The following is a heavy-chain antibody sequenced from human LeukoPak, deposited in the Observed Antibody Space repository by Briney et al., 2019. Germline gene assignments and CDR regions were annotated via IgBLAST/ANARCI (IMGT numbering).Heavy chain of an antibody. Sequence: SETLSLTCTVSGGSISSYYWSWIRQPPGKGLEWIGYIYYSGSTNHNPSLKSRVTISVDTSKNQFSLKLSSVTAADTAVYYCARRFREFDYYYYYYMDVWGKGTTVTVSS. D-gene: IGHD3-10*01. V-gene: IGHV4-59*01. CDR2: IYYSGST. J-gene: IGHJ6*03. CDR3: ARRFREFDYYYYYYMDV. CDR1: GGSISSYY.